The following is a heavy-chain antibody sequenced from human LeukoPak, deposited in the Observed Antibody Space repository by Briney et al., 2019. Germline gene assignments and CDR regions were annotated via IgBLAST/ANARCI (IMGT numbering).Heavy chain of an antibody. CDR1: GGSFSGYY. CDR3: ARGIVVVVDTFDI. D-gene: IGHD3-22*01. CDR2: INHSGSI. J-gene: IGHJ3*02. Sequence: SETLSLTCAVYGGSFSGYYWSWIRQPPGKGLEWIGEINHSGSIKYNPSLKSRVTISVDTSKNQFSLKLSSVTAADTAVYYCARGIVVVVDTFDIWGQGTKVTVSS. V-gene: IGHV4-34*01.